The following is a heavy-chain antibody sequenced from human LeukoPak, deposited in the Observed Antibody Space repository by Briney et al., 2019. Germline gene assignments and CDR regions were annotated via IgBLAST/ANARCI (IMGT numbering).Heavy chain of an antibody. CDR3: ARESISAIEGPYYYYYYMDV. D-gene: IGHD2-21*02. Sequence: PGGSLRLSCAASGFTVSSNYMSWVRQAPGKGLEWVSVIYSGGSTYYADSVKGRFTISRDNSKNTLYLQMNSLRAEDTAVYYCARESISAIEGPYYYYYYMDVWGKGTTVTVSS. V-gene: IGHV3-66*02. J-gene: IGHJ6*03. CDR2: IYSGGST. CDR1: GFTVSSNY.